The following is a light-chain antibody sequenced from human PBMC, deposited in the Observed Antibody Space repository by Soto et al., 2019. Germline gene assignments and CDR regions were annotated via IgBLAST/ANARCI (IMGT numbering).Light chain of an antibody. CDR1: QSVSIH. J-gene: IGKJ2*01. Sequence: ETVMTQSPGTLSVSLGERATLSCRASQSVSIHLAWYQQKPGQAPRLLIYGASSRATGIPDRFSGSGSGTDFTLTISRLEPEDFAVYYCQQYGSSPKYTFGQGTKVDIK. CDR3: QQYGSSPKYT. V-gene: IGKV3-20*01. CDR2: GAS.